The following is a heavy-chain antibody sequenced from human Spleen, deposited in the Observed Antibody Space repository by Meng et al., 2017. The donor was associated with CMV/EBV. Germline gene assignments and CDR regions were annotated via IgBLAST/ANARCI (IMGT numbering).Heavy chain of an antibody. CDR1: GFTFSSYW. Sequence: GESLKISCAASGFTFSSYWMSWVRQAPGKGLEWVANIKQDGSEKYYVDSVKGRFTISRDNAKNSLYLQMNSLRAEDTAVHYCARESSDYYGMDVWGQGTTVTVSS. CDR2: IKQDGSEK. V-gene: IGHV3-7*01. CDR3: ARESSDYYGMDV. J-gene: IGHJ6*02.